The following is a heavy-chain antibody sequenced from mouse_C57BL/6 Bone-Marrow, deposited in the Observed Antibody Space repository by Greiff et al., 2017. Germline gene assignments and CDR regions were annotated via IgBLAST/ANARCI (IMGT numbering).Heavy chain of an antibody. Sequence: QVQLQQSGAELVKPGASVKISCKASGYAFSSYWMNWVKQRPGKGLEWIGQIYPGDGDTNYNGKFKGKATLTADKSSSTAYMQLSSLTSEDAAVYFCALYGSRTYWYFDVWGTGTTVTVSS. V-gene: IGHV1-80*01. J-gene: IGHJ1*03. CDR1: GYAFSSYW. CDR2: IYPGDGDT. CDR3: ALYGSRTYWYFDV. D-gene: IGHD1-1*01.